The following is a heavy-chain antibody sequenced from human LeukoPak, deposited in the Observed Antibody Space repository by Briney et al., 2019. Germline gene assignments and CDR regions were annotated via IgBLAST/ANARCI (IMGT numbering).Heavy chain of an antibody. V-gene: IGHV4-39*01. J-gene: IGHJ4*02. CDR3: AKHYMGSYDNRGLDY. CDR2: IYYTGST. Sequence: SETLSLTCTVSGGSISSSSYYWGWIRQPPGKGLEWIGSIYYTGSTFYNPSLKSRVTISGDTSKNRFSLNLSPVTAADTAVYYCAKHYMGSYDNRGLDYWGQGTLVTVSS. CDR1: GGSISSSSYY. D-gene: IGHD3-10*01.